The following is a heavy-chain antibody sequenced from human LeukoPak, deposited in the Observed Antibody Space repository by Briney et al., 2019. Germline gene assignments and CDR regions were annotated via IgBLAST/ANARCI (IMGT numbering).Heavy chain of an antibody. J-gene: IGHJ4*02. Sequence: GPSLKSSCKVFGTTLTGYYMHWIRQAPGKGPEGMGWITPNSGDTNYAQKFQGRVTMTRDTSISTAYMELSRLRSDDTAVYYCARDLSYYGSGSYYFDYWGQGTLVTVSS. D-gene: IGHD3-10*01. V-gene: IGHV1-2*02. CDR1: GTTLTGYY. CDR2: ITPNSGDT. CDR3: ARDLSYYGSGSYYFDY.